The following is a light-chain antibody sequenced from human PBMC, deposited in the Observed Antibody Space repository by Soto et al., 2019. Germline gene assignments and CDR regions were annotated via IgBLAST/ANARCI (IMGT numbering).Light chain of an antibody. CDR3: MQALQTPAT. J-gene: IGKJ1*01. Sequence: DSVMTQSPLSLPFTPGEPASISCRSSQSLLHSNGYNYLDWYLQKPGQSPQLLIYLGSNRASGVPNRSRSSGSGTDFKLKISRVEAEDVGVYYYMQALQTPATFGQGTKVEIK. CDR2: LGS. CDR1: QSLLHSNGYNY. V-gene: IGKV2-28*01.